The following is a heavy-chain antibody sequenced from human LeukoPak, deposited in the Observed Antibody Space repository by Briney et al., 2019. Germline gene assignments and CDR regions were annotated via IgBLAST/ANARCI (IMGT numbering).Heavy chain of an antibody. CDR3: AREGEDRAVDPDY. D-gene: IGHD5-18*01. J-gene: IGHJ4*02. CDR1: GYTFTRYY. Sequence: AASVKVSCKASGYTFTRYYMHWVRQAPGQGLEWMGIINPSGGSASTAQRFQCRVTMTMTRDTSTSTVYMELSSVRAEDTAVYYCAREGEDRAVDPDYWGQGNLVTVSS. CDR2: INPSGGSA. V-gene: IGHV1-46*01.